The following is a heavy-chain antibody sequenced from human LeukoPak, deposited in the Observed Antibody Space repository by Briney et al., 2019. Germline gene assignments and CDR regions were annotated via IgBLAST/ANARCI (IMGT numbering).Heavy chain of an antibody. CDR2: INHSGST. Sequence: SETLPLTCAVYGGSFSGYYWSWIRQPPGKGLEWIGKINHSGSTNYNPSLKSRVTISVDTSKNQFSLKLSSVAAADTAVYYCASARKNWFDPWGQGTLVTVSS. V-gene: IGHV4-34*01. CDR1: GGSFSGYY. CDR3: ASARKNWFDP. J-gene: IGHJ5*02.